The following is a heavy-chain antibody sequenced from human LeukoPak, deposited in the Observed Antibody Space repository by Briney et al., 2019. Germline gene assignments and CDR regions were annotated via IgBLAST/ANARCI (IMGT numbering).Heavy chain of an antibody. CDR2: INPNSGGT. J-gene: IGHJ4*02. Sequence: ASVKVSCKASGYTXTGYYMYWVRQAPGQGLEWMGWINPNSGGTNYAQNFQGRVTMTRDTSISTAYMELSRLRSDDTAVYYCARAYSSTSETQFDYWGQGTLVTVSS. D-gene: IGHD6-13*01. V-gene: IGHV1-2*02. CDR3: ARAYSSTSETQFDY. CDR1: GYTXTGYY.